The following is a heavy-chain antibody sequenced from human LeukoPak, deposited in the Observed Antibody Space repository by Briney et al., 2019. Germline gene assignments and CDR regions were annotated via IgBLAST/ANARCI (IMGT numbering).Heavy chain of an antibody. CDR1: GFTFSSYA. V-gene: IGHV3-30-3*01. CDR2: ISYDGSNK. J-gene: IGHJ4*02. CDR3: ASFWNQGY. Sequence: GGSLRLSCAASGFTFSSYAMHWVRQAPGKGLEWVAVISYDGSNKYYADSVKGRFTISRDNSKSTLYLQMNSLRAEDTAVYYRASFWNQGYWGQGTLVTVSS. D-gene: IGHD1-1*01.